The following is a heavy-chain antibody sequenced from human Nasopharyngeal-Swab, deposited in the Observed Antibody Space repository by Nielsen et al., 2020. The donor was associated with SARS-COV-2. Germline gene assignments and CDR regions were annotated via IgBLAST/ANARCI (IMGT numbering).Heavy chain of an antibody. Sequence: GESLKISCAASGFTFSDYYMSWIRQAPGKGLEWVSYISSRGSTIYYADSVKGRFTISRDDAKNSLYLQMNSLRAEDTAVYYCARDGSLYCSSTSCYSGKYYYGLDVWGQGTTVTVSS. CDR2: ISSRGSTI. CDR3: ARDGSLYCSSTSCYSGKYYYGLDV. V-gene: IGHV3-11*04. CDR1: GFTFSDYY. J-gene: IGHJ6*02. D-gene: IGHD2-2*01.